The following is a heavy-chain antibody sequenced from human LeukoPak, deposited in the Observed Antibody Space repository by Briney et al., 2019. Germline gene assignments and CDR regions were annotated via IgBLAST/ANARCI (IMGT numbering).Heavy chain of an antibody. CDR1: GGSISSYY. Sequence: SETLSLTCTVSGGSISSYYWSWIRQPPGKGLEWIGEINHSGSTNYNPSLKSRVTISVDTSKNQFSLKLSSVTAADTAVYYCARVVAVAGTGGRWFDPWGQGTLVTVSS. CDR2: INHSGST. CDR3: ARVVAVAGTGGRWFDP. J-gene: IGHJ5*02. D-gene: IGHD6-19*01. V-gene: IGHV4-34*01.